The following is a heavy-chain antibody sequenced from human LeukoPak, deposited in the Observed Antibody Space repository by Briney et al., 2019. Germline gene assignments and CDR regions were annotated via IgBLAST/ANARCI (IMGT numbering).Heavy chain of an antibody. V-gene: IGHV3-30*02. CDR3: AKDGYSSNHGYYYYMDV. CDR1: GFTFSSYG. D-gene: IGHD6-13*01. Sequence: PGGSLRLSCAASGFTFSSYGMHWVRQAPGKGLEWVAFIRYDGSNKYYADSVKGRFTISRDNSKSTLYLQMNSLRAEDTAVYYCAKDGYSSNHGYYYYMDVWGKGTTVTVSS. J-gene: IGHJ6*03. CDR2: IRYDGSNK.